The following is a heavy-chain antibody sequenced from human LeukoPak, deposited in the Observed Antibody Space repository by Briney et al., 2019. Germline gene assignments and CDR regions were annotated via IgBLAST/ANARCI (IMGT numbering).Heavy chain of an antibody. CDR2: IYYSGST. D-gene: IGHD4-23*01. Sequence: SETLSLTCTVSGGSISSGGYYWSWIRQHPGTGLEWIGYIYYSGSTYYNPSLKSRVTISVDTSKNQFSLKLSSVTAADTAVYYCARGRRGGTLDYWGQGTLVTVSS. CDR3: ARGRRGGTLDY. J-gene: IGHJ4*02. CDR1: GGSISSGGYY. V-gene: IGHV4-31*03.